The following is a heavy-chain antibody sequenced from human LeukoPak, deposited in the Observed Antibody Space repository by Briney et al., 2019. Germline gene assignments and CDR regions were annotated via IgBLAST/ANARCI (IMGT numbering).Heavy chain of an antibody. J-gene: IGHJ5*02. V-gene: IGHV4-31*03. Sequence: SQTLSLTCTVSTASISSGGYYWSWLRQHPGKGLEWIGYIYYSGSTNYNPSLKSRVTISVDTSKNQFSLKLSSVTAADTAVYYCARGWRYYDSSGYYRPWGQGTLVTVSS. CDR2: IYYSGST. D-gene: IGHD3-22*01. CDR1: TASISSGGYY. CDR3: ARGWRYYDSSGYYRP.